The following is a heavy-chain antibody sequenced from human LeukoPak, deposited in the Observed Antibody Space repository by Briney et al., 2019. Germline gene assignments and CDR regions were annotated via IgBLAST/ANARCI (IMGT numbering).Heavy chain of an antibody. D-gene: IGHD3-9*01. CDR1: GGSISSYY. J-gene: IGHJ5*02. V-gene: IGHV4-59*08. CDR3: ARQEGKYYDILTGYSPGGWFDP. Sequence: SETLSLTCTVPGGSISSYYWSCIRQPPGKGLEWIWYIYYSGSTNYNPSLKSRVTISVDTSKNQFSLKLSSVTAADTAVYYCARQEGKYYDILTGYSPGGWFDPWGQGTLVTVSS. CDR2: IYYSGST.